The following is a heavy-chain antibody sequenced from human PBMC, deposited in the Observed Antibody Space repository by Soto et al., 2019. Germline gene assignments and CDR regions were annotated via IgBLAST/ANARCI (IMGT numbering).Heavy chain of an antibody. CDR1: GFTFSDYY. CDR2: ISSSGSII. CDR3: ALAGYYSNYYAVTPLSAGHF. D-gene: IGHD4-4*01. V-gene: IGHV3-11*01. J-gene: IGHJ4*02. Sequence: QVQLVVSGGGLVKPGGSLRISCAASGFTFSDYYISWIRQAPGKGLEWVSYISSSGSIIYYADSVKGRFTISRDNAKNSLYLQMNSLRAEDTAVYYCALAGYYSNYYAVTPLSAGHFWGQGTLVTVSS.